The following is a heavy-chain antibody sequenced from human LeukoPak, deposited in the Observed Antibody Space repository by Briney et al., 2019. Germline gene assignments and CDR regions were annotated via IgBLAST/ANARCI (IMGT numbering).Heavy chain of an antibody. CDR2: IYYSGST. CDR3: ARAPYDILTGYPTIFDY. V-gene: IGHV4-59*01. Sequence: SETLSLTCTVSGGSISSYYWSWIRQPPGKGLEWIGYIYYSGSTNYNPSLKSRVTISVDTSKNQFSLKLSSVTAADTAVYYCARAPYDILTGYPTIFDYWGQGTLVTVSS. CDR1: GGSISSYY. D-gene: IGHD3-9*01. J-gene: IGHJ4*02.